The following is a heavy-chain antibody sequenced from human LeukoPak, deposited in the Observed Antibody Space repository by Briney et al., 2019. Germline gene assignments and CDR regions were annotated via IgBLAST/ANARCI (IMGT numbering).Heavy chain of an antibody. D-gene: IGHD1-14*01. CDR3: ARDAGGNWFDP. V-gene: IGHV3-7*01. J-gene: IGHJ5*02. CDR1: GFRFSSYW. CDR2: IKQEGTDK. Sequence: GGSLRLSCAASGFRFSSYWMTWVRQAPGKGLEWVANIKQEGTDKYYVESVRGRFTISRDNSRNTLYLQMNSLRTEDTAVYYCARDAGGNWFDPXGQGTQVTVSX.